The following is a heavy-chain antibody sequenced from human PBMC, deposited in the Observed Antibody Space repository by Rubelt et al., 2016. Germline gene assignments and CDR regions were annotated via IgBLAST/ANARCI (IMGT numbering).Heavy chain of an antibody. CDR1: GFPFSTYA. D-gene: IGHD2-2*01. CDR3: ARGYCSGTFCYLTFGFDY. CDR2: ISGSGGSI. V-gene: IGHV3-23*01. Sequence: SLRLSCAASGFPFSTYAMGWVRQAPGKGLAWVSAISGSGGSIYYADSVKGRFTISRDSSKKTVYLQMNSMRAKDTAVYFCARGYCSGTFCYLTFGFDYWGQGNLLTVSS. J-gene: IGHJ4*02.